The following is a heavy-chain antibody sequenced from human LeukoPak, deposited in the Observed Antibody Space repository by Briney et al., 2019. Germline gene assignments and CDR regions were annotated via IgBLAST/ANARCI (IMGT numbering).Heavy chain of an antibody. J-gene: IGHJ4*02. V-gene: IGHV3-7*01. CDR2: IQEARSAK. Sequence: GGSLRLSCAASGFTFSGYWMSWVRQAPGKGPERVANIQEARSAKAYVDSVKGRFTISRHNTQNSLYLQMNSLRAEDTAFYYCARDGPRLQEIYWGQGALVTVSS. D-gene: IGHD5-24*01. CDR1: GFTFSGYW. CDR3: ARDGPRLQEIY.